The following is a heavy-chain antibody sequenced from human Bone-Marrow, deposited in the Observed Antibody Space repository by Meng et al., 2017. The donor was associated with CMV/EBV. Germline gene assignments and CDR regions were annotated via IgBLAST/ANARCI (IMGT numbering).Heavy chain of an antibody. V-gene: IGHV1-46*01. CDR1: GYTFTSYY. D-gene: IGHD3-22*01. CDR3: ARDVNYYDSSGPSVDFDY. CDR2: INPSGGST. J-gene: IGHJ4*02. Sequence: ASVKVSCKASGYTFTSYYMHWVRQAPGQGLEWMGIINPSGGSTSYAQKFQGRVTMTRDTSTSTVYMELSSLRSEDTAVYYCARDVNYYDSSGPSVDFDYWGQGTLVTVSS.